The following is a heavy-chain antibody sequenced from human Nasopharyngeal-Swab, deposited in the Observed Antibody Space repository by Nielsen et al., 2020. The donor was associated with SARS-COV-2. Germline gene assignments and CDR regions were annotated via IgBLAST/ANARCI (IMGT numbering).Heavy chain of an antibody. J-gene: IGHJ6*02. V-gene: IGHV3-30*04. CDR1: GFTFSSYA. Sequence: GESLKISCAASGFTFSSYAMHWVRQAPGKGLEWVAVISYDGSNKYYADSVKGRFTISRDNSKNTLYLQMNSLRAEDTAVYYCARDRAPDEIQLWGYYYYGMDVWGQGTTVTVSS. D-gene: IGHD5-18*01. CDR2: ISYDGSNK. CDR3: ARDRAPDEIQLWGYYYYGMDV.